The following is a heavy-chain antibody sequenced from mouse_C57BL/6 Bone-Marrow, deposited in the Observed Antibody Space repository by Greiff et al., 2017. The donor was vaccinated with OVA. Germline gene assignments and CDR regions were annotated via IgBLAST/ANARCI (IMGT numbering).Heavy chain of an antibody. CDR3: ARRGIYDGYYVWFAY. Sequence: VQLKESVAELVRPGASVKLSCTASGFNIKNTYMHWVKQRPEQGLEWIGRIDPANGNTKYAPKFQGKATITADTSSNTAYLQLSSLTSEDTAIYYCARRGIYDGYYVWFAYWGQGTLVTVSA. J-gene: IGHJ3*01. CDR1: GFNIKNTY. V-gene: IGHV14-3*01. CDR2: IDPANGNT. D-gene: IGHD2-3*01.